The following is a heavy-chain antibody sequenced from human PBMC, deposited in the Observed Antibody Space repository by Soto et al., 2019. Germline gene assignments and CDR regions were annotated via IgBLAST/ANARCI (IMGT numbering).Heavy chain of an antibody. J-gene: IGHJ5*02. Sequence: QVQLQQWGAGLLKPSETLSLTCAVYGGSFSGYYWSWIRQSPGKGLEWIGEINHSGSTNYNPSLESRVTMSVDASRKQFSMRLSPVTAADTAMYYCASGSRGISSSGAVAWFDPWGQGTPVTVSS. CDR3: ASGSRGISSSGAVAWFDP. CDR1: GGSFSGYY. CDR2: INHSGST. V-gene: IGHV4-34*01. D-gene: IGHD2-8*02.